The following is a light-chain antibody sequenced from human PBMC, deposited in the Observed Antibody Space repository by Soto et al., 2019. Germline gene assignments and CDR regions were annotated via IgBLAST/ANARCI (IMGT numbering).Light chain of an antibody. CDR2: DTS. Sequence: DIVLTQSPSTLSLSPWERSTLYFVASQRVSGGFLAWYQQKPGLAPRLILYDTSFRATGIHDRFSGSGSGTDFTLTISRLDPEDFAVYYCQQYGSSPSFGQGTKVDIK. CDR1: QRVSGGF. J-gene: IGKJ1*01. CDR3: QQYGSSPS. V-gene: IGKV3D-20*01.